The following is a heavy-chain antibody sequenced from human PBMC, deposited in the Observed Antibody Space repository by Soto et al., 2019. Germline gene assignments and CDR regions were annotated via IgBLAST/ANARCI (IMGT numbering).Heavy chain of an antibody. CDR1: GGSISSYY. J-gene: IGHJ3*02. D-gene: IGHD3-10*01. Sequence: PSETLSLTCTVSGGSISSYYWSWIRQPAGKGLEWIGRIYTSGSTNYNPSLKSRVTMSVDTSKNQFSLKLSSVTAADTAVYYCARDRWFGEFLPFDIWGQGTMVTVS. CDR2: IYTSGST. CDR3: ARDRWFGEFLPFDI. V-gene: IGHV4-4*07.